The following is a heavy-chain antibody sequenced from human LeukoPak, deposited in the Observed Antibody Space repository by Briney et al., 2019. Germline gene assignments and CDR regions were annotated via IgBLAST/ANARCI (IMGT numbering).Heavy chain of an antibody. CDR1: GFTFSTYW. Sequence: GGSLRLSCVASGFTFSTYWMSWVRQAPGKGLEWVASIKQDGSEKYYVDSVKGRFTISRDNAKNSLYLQMNSLRAEDTAVYYCASHGGLWGQGTLVTVSS. V-gene: IGHV3-7*02. CDR2: IKQDGSEK. D-gene: IGHD5-12*01. J-gene: IGHJ4*02. CDR3: ASHGGL.